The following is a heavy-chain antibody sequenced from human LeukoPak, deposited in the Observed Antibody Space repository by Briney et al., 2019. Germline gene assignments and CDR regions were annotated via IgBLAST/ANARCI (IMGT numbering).Heavy chain of an antibody. V-gene: IGHV4-39*01. CDR2: LYNTETT. J-gene: IGHJ4*02. CDR1: GGSISRSSYY. CDR3: ARHTSSGWYVSSPRAYFDY. Sequence: SETLSLTCSVSGGSISRSSYYWGWIRQPPGKGLEWIGSLYNTETTYYNPSLQSRVTISVDTSKNQLSLKLSSVTAADTAVYYCARHTSSGWYVSSPRAYFDYWGQGTLVTVSS. D-gene: IGHD6-19*01.